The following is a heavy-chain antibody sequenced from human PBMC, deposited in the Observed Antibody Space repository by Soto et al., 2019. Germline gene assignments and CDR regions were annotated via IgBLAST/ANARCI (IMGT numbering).Heavy chain of an antibody. CDR2: IYYSGST. J-gene: IGHJ5*02. CDR1: GGSISSYY. V-gene: IGHV4-59*01. D-gene: IGHD3-22*01. Sequence: QVQLQESGPGLLEPSETLTLSCNVSGGSISSYYWSWIRQPPGKGLEWIGYIYYSGSTNYNPSLKSRVTISVDTSKNQFSLKLSSVTAADTAEYYCARGNPYYYDSSGWFDPWGQGTLVTVSS. CDR3: ARGNPYYYDSSGWFDP.